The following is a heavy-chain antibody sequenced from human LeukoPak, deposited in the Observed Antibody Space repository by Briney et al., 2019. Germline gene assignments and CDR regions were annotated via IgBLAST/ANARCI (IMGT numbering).Heavy chain of an antibody. Sequence: GASVKVSCQASGYTFNAYYMHWVRQAPGQGPEWLGWINANAGDTRYAQKFQGRVTLTRDTSFSTAFMELSSLRSDDTAVYFCVRDSIDMAGVNWDYWGQGTLVTVSS. CDR1: GYTFNAYY. V-gene: IGHV1-2*02. CDR3: VRDSIDMAGVNWDY. CDR2: INANAGDT. J-gene: IGHJ4*02. D-gene: IGHD5-24*01.